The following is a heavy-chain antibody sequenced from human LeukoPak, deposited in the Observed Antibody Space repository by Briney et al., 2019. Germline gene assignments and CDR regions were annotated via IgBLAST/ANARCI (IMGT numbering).Heavy chain of an antibody. D-gene: IGHD1-26*01. CDR1: GFTFTNYA. Sequence: GGSLRLSCAASGFTFTNYAMSWVRQAPGKGLEWVSVISGSGGSTYYADSVKGRFTISRDNSKNTLYLQMNSLRAEDTAVYYCAKDTAVGGSYYFDYWGQGTLVTVSS. V-gene: IGHV3-23*01. CDR2: ISGSGGST. CDR3: AKDTAVGGSYYFDY. J-gene: IGHJ4*02.